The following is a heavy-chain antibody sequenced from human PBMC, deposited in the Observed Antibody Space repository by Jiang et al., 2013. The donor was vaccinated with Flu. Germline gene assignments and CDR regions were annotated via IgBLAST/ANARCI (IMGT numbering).Heavy chain of an antibody. V-gene: IGHV4-59*13. CDR3: ARSGDGDEPYYYYYGMDV. CDR1: GGSISSYY. J-gene: IGHJ6*02. CDR2: IYYSGST. Sequence: LLKPSETLSLTCTVSGGSISSYYWSWIRQPPGKGLEWIGYIYYSGSTNYNPSLKSRVTISVDTSKNQFSLKLSSVTAADTAVYYCARSGDGDEPYYYYYGMDVWGQGTTVTVSS. D-gene: IGHD4-17*01.